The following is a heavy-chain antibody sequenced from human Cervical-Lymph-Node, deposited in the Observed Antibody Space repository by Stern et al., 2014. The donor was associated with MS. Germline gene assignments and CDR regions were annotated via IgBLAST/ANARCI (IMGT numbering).Heavy chain of an antibody. CDR2: IYYSGST. CDR3: ARGQQQLVGDY. D-gene: IGHD6-13*01. J-gene: IGHJ4*02. Sequence: VQLLESGPGLVKPSETLSLTCTVSGGSISSYYWSWIRQPPGKGLEWIGYIYYSGSTNYNPSLKSRVTISVDTSKNQFSLKLSSVTAADTAVYYCARGQQQLVGDYWGQGTLVTVSS. V-gene: IGHV4-59*01. CDR1: GGSISSYY.